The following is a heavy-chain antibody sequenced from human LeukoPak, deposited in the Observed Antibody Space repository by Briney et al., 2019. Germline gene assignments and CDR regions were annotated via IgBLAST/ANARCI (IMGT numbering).Heavy chain of an antibody. V-gene: IGHV3-7*01. Sequence: PGGSLRLSCAASGFTFTTYWMSWVRQAPGKGLEWLANIKQDGSEKYYVDSVKGRFTISRDNAKSSLYLQMNSLRAEDTAVYYCVRDRCDLLTGYNDAFDIWGQGTMVTVSS. CDR3: VRDRCDLLTGYNDAFDI. J-gene: IGHJ3*02. D-gene: IGHD3-9*01. CDR2: IKQDGSEK. CDR1: GFTFTTYW.